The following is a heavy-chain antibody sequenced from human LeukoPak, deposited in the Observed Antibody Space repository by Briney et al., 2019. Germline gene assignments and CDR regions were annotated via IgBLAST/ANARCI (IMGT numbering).Heavy chain of an antibody. J-gene: IGHJ3*02. D-gene: IGHD3-10*01. CDR3: ARASTMVRGVSHAFDI. CDR1: GFTFSSYW. CDR2: INSDGSST. V-gene: IGHV3-74*01. Sequence: GGSLRLSCAASGFTFSSYWMHWVRQAPGKGLVWVSRINSDGSSTSYADSVKGRFTISRDNAKNTLYLQMNSLRAEDTAVYYCARASTMVRGVSHAFDIWGQGTMVTVSS.